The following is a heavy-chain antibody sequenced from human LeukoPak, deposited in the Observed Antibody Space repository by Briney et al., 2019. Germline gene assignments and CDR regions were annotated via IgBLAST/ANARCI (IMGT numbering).Heavy chain of an antibody. CDR1: GYTFTSYG. CDR3: ARGAYYYDSSGYYFLMGDY. D-gene: IGHD3-22*01. Sequence: ASVKVSCKASGYTFTSYGISWVRQAPGQGLEWMGWISAYNGNTNYAQKLQGRVTMTTDTSTSTAYMELRSLRSDDTAVYYCARGAYYYDSSGYYFLMGDYWGQGTLVTVSS. J-gene: IGHJ4*02. V-gene: IGHV1-18*01. CDR2: ISAYNGNT.